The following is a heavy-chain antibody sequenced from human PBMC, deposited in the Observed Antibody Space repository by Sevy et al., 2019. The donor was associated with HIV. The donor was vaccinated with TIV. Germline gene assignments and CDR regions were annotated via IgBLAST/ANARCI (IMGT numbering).Heavy chain of an antibody. CDR2: MNPNSGNT. J-gene: IGHJ5*02. CDR3: ARAISDSGIAVAGTGNWFDP. CDR1: GYTFTSYD. Sequence: ASVKVSCKASGYTFTSYDINWVRQATGQGLEWMGWMNPNSGNTGYAQKFQGRVTMTRNTSISTAYMELSSLRSEDTAVYYCARAISDSGIAVAGTGNWFDPWGQGTLVTVSS. D-gene: IGHD6-19*01. V-gene: IGHV1-8*01.